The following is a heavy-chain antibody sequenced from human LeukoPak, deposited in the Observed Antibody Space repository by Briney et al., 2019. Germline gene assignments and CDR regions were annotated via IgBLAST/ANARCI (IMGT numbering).Heavy chain of an antibody. Sequence: GGSLRLSCAASGFTFSRNAMNWVRQAPGKGLEWVSVIYSGGSTYYADSVKGRFTISRDNSKNTLYLQMNSLRAEDTAVYYCARIAVAGTASPVSYWGQGTLVTVSS. CDR3: ARIAVAGTASPVSY. D-gene: IGHD6-19*01. CDR1: GFTFSRNA. V-gene: IGHV3-53*01. CDR2: IYSGGST. J-gene: IGHJ4*02.